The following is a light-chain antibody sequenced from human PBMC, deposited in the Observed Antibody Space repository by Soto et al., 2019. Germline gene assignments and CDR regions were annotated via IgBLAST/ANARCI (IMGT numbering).Light chain of an antibody. CDR3: QQYNNWPFLT. V-gene: IGKV3-15*01. J-gene: IGKJ4*01. Sequence: EIVITQSPATLSVSPGERATLSCRASQAVRISLAWYQQKPGQPPRLLMYAASTRAAGVPARFSGSGSGTEFTLTISSLQSEDFAVYYCQQYNNWPFLTFGGGTKVDIK. CDR1: QAVRIS. CDR2: AAS.